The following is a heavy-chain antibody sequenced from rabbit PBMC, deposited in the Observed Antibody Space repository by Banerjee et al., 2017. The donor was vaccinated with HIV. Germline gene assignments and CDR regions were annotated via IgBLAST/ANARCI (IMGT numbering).Heavy chain of an antibody. CDR3: ARDLAGVIGWNFGL. CDR2: IYAGSSGTT. V-gene: IGHV1S40*01. J-gene: IGHJ4*01. CDR1: GFSFSTNA. D-gene: IGHD4-1*01. Sequence: QSVEESGGDLVKPGASLTLTCTASGFSFSTNAMCWVRQAPGKGLEWIACIYAGSSGTTYYASWAKGRFTISKTSSTTVTLQMTSLTAADTATYFCARDLAGVIGWNFGLWGPGTLVTVS.